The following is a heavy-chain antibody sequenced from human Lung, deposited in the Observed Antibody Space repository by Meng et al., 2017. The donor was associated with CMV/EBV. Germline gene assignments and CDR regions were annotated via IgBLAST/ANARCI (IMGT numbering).Heavy chain of an antibody. V-gene: IGHV1-2*02. CDR2: INPNSGGT. CDR1: GYTFTGFY. J-gene: IGHJ3*02. CDR3: ARESGEDAFDI. D-gene: IGHD7-27*01. Sequence: SVKVSCKTSGYTFTGFYIHWVRQAPGQGLEWMGWINPNSGGTEYAQKFQGRVTMTRDTSISTAYMELSRLRSDDTAVYYCARESGEDAFDIWGQGAMVTVSS.